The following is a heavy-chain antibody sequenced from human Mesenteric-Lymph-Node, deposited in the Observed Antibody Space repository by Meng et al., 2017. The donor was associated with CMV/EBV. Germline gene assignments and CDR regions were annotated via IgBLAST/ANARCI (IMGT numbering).Heavy chain of an antibody. V-gene: IGHV3-48*01. CDR1: GFTFSDYG. D-gene: IGHD4-11*01. J-gene: IGHJ4*02. CDR3: ARDPNSNYDY. CDR2: ISGSGHGI. Sequence: GESLKISCAASGFTFSDYGMHWVRQAPGKGLEWVAHISGSGHGIAYADSVKGRFTISRDNAKDSLYLQMNSLRTGDTAVYYCARDPNSNYDYWGQGTLVTVSS.